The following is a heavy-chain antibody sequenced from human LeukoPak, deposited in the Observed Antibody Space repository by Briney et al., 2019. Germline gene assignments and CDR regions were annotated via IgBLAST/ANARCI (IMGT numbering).Heavy chain of an antibody. J-gene: IGHJ4*02. CDR2: IYYSGST. D-gene: IGHD3-16*02. Sequence: SETLSLTCTVSGGSISSYYWSWIRQPPGKGLEWIGCIYYSGSTNYNPSLKSRVTISVDTSKNQFSLKLSSVTAADTAVYYCASHGDYVWGSYRSFDYWGQGTLVTVSS. CDR1: GGSISSYY. CDR3: ASHGDYVWGSYRSFDY. V-gene: IGHV4-59*01.